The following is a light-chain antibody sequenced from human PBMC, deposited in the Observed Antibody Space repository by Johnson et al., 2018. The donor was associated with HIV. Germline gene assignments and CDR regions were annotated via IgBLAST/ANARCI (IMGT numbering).Light chain of an antibody. Sequence: QSVLTQPPSVSAAPGQKVTISCSGSSSNIGNNYVSWYQQLPGTAPKLLIYENNKRPSGIPDRFSGSKSGTSATLGITGLQTGDEADYYCGTWDSSLGASIVFGTGTKVTV. V-gene: IGLV1-51*01. CDR1: SSNIGNNY. CDR3: GTWDSSLGASIV. J-gene: IGLJ1*01. CDR2: ENN.